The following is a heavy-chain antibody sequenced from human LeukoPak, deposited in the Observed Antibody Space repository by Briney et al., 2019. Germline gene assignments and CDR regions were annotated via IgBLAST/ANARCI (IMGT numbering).Heavy chain of an antibody. CDR3: ARETQNDSSGYYPVSYFDY. J-gene: IGHJ4*02. CDR2: ISSSGSTI. CDR1: GFTFSSYE. V-gene: IGHV3-48*03. Sequence: PGGSLRLPCAASGFTFSSYEMNWVRQAPGKGLEWVSYISSSGSTIYYADSVKGRFTISGDNAKNSLYLQMNSLRAEDTAVYYCARETQNDSSGYYPVSYFDYWGQGTLVTVSS. D-gene: IGHD3-22*01.